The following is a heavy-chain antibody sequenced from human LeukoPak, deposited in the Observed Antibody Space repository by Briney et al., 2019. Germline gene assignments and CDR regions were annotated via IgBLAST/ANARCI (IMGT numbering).Heavy chain of an antibody. J-gene: IGHJ4*02. CDR2: IYWDDDK. Sequence: SGPTLVKPTQTLTLTCTFSGFSLTTSGVGVGWIRQPPEKALEWLALIYWDDDKRYSPSLKSRLTITKDTYKNQVVLTMTNMDPVDTATYYCAQVTVERIVVALDYWGQGTLVTVSS. CDR1: GFSLTTSGVG. CDR3: AQVTVERIVVALDY. D-gene: IGHD3-22*01. V-gene: IGHV2-5*02.